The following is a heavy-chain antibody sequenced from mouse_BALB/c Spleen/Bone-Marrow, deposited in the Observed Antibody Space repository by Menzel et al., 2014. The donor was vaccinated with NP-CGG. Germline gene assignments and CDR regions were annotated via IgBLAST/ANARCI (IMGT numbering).Heavy chain of an antibody. D-gene: IGHD2-2*01. J-gene: IGHJ4*01. V-gene: IGHV5-12-1*01. CDR2: ISSGGSNT. Sequence: EVKLVESGGGLVKPGGSLKLSCAASGFAFSGYDMSWVRQTPEKRLEWVAYISSGGSNTYYPDTVKGRFTISRDNAKNTLYLQMNSLKSEDTAMYYCARQRGYAHAMDYWGQGTSVTVSS. CDR1: GFAFSGYD. CDR3: ARQRGYAHAMDY.